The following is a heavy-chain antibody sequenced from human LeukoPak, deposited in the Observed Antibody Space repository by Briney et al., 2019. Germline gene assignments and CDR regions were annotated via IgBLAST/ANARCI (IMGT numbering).Heavy chain of an antibody. CDR1: GGTFSSYA. Sequence: SVKVSCKASGGTFSSYAISWVRQAPGQGLEWMGRIIPVLDIANYAQKFQGRVTITADKSTTTAYMELSSLRSEDTAVYYCARDRRYFDWLSISAGRGNWFDPWGQGTLVTVSS. J-gene: IGHJ5*02. CDR3: ARDRRYFDWLSISAGRGNWFDP. V-gene: IGHV1-69*04. CDR2: IIPVLDIA. D-gene: IGHD3-9*01.